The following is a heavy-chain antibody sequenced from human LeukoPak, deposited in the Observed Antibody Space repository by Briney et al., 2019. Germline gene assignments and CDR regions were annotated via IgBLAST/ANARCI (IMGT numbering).Heavy chain of an antibody. CDR2: IYYSDST. V-gene: IGHV4-59*01. D-gene: IGHD5-18*01. CDR3: ARGQGYSYGYEWFDP. Sequence: SETLSLTCTVSGGSINNYFWSWIRQPPGKGLECIAYIYYSDSTNYKPSLKSRVTVSVDTSKNQFSLKLSSVTAADTAVYYCARGQGYSYGYEWFDPWGQGTLVTVSS. J-gene: IGHJ5*02. CDR1: GGSINNYF.